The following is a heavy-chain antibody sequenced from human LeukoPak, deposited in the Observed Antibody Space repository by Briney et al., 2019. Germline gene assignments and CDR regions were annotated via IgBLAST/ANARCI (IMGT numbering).Heavy chain of an antibody. Sequence: SETLSLTCTVYGGSFSDYYWTWIRQPPGKGLEWIGEINHSGSTTNYNPSLKNRVTISVDMSKNQFSLRLISVTGADAAVYYCARQILGARVGDYWGQGTLVTVSS. CDR1: GGSFSDYY. CDR3: ARQILGARVGDY. J-gene: IGHJ4*02. V-gene: IGHV4-34*01. D-gene: IGHD1-26*01. CDR2: INHSGSTT.